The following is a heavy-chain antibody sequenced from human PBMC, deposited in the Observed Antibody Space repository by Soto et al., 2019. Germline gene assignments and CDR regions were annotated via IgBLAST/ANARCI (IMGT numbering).Heavy chain of an antibody. V-gene: IGHV2-5*01. J-gene: IGHJ4*02. Sequence: QITLKESGPTLVKPTQTLMLTCTFSGFSLSTITEGVGWIRQPPGKPLEWLALIYWNDDKTYSPSLRNRLTITKDTSRNQVVVTVINIDPVDTATYYCDYTYSELAPAAHFAHWGQGALVTVSS. CDR1: GFSLSTITEG. D-gene: IGHD2-15*01. CDR2: IYWNDDK. CDR3: DYTYSELAPAAHFAH.